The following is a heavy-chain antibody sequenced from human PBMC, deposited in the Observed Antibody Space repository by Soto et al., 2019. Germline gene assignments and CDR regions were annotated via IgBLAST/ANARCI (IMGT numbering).Heavy chain of an antibody. CDR1: GGSISSGGYY. Sequence: PSGPLAHACTVSGGSISSGGYYWSWIRQHPGKGLEWIGYIYYSGSTYYNPSLKSRVTISVDTSKNQFSLYLQMNSLTAGDTAVYYCAKATATGGGAFEIYGQGTMVTV. J-gene: IGHJ3*02. CDR2: IYYSGST. V-gene: IGHV4-31*03. CDR3: AKATATGGGAFEI. D-gene: IGHD2-8*02.